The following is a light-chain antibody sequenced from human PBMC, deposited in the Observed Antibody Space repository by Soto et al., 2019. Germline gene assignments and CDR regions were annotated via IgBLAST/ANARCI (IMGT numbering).Light chain of an antibody. CDR3: QQYDNLPSIT. CDR1: QDISNY. V-gene: IGKV1-33*01. Sequence: DIQMAQSPSSLSAFVGDRVTITCQASQDISNYLNWYQQKPGKAPKLLIYDASNLETGVPSRFSGSGSGTEFTFTISSLQPEDIATYYCQQYDNLPSITFGQGTRLEIK. CDR2: DAS. J-gene: IGKJ5*01.